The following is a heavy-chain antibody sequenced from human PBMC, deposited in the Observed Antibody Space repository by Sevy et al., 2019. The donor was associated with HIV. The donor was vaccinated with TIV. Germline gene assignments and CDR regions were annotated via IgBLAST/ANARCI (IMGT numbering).Heavy chain of an antibody. CDR3: ARGYSNYLIDY. V-gene: IGHV3-21*01. Sequence: GGSLRLSCAASGFTFRTFAMSWVRQAPGKGLEWVSSISSSSSYRYYADSVKGRFTISRDNAKTSLFLQMNSLRAEDTAVYYCARGYSNYLIDYWGQGTLVTVSS. CDR1: GFTFRTFA. CDR2: ISSSSSYR. D-gene: IGHD4-4*01. J-gene: IGHJ4*02.